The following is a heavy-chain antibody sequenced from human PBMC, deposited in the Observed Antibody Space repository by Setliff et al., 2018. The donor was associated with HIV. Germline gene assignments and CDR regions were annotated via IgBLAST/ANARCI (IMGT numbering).Heavy chain of an antibody. CDR2: IFYNGMA. CDR1: GGSVSSYY. J-gene: IGHJ4*02. V-gene: IGHV4-59*04. D-gene: IGHD2-15*01. CDR3: ARASVVHAIAVGY. Sequence: PSETLSLTCTVSGGSVSSYYWGWIRQSPGTGLEWIGSIFYNGMAYYNPSLKSRVTMSVDTSKNQFSLNLTSVTAADTAVYYCARASVVHAIAVGYWGQGTLVTVSS.